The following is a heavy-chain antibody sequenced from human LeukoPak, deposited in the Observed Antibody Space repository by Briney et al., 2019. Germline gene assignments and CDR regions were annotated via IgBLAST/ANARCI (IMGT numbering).Heavy chain of an antibody. D-gene: IGHD6-19*01. CDR2: ISYDGSNK. V-gene: IGHV3-30*04. CDR3: ARDTGYSSGLIPYYFDY. CDR1: GFTFSSYA. J-gene: IGHJ4*02. Sequence: GGSLRLSCAASGFTFSSYAMHWVRQAPGKGLEWVAVISYDGSNKYYADSVKGRFTISRDNSKNTLYLQMNSLRAEDTAVYYCARDTGYSSGLIPYYFDYWGQGTLVTVSS.